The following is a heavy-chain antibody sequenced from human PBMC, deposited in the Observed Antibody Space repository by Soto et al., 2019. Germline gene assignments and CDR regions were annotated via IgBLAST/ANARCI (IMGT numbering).Heavy chain of an antibody. D-gene: IGHD3-22*01. CDR2: ISSSSSTI. Sequence: LRLSCAASGFTFSSYSMNWFRQAPGKGLEWVSYISSSSSTIYYADSVKGRFTISRDNAKNSLYLQMNSLRDEDTAVYYCARAMSGYYSDFYCGMDVWGQGTTVTVSS. V-gene: IGHV3-48*02. J-gene: IGHJ6*02. CDR1: GFTFSSYS. CDR3: ARAMSGYYSDFYCGMDV.